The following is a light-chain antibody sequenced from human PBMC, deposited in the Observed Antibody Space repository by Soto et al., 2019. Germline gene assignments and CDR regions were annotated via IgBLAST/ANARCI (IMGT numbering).Light chain of an antibody. Sequence: DVRLTQSPSSLSASVGDRVTITCRANQSISFFLSWYQQRPGRAPKLLIYGASNLLSGVPSRFSGSRSGTEFTLVISSLQVDDFATYYCQEALNEQWTFGHGTKV. CDR3: QEALNEQWT. CDR2: GAS. CDR1: QSISFF. V-gene: IGKV1-39*01. J-gene: IGKJ1*01.